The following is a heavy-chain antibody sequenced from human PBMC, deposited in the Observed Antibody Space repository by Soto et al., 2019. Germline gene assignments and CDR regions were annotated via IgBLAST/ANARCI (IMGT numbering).Heavy chain of an antibody. J-gene: IGHJ5*02. V-gene: IGHV4-4*02. CDR2: IYHSGST. Sequence: QVQLQESGPGLVKPSGTLSLTCAVSGGSISSGNWWSWVRQPPGRGLVGIGEIYHSGSTNYNPSHNSLVPISPDKSKTLTTQKQSSVTAADEAVDFCARTIRSTIPWIDPWGQGTLVTVSS. CDR3: ARTIRSTIPWIDP. CDR1: GGSISSGNW. D-gene: IGHD2-2*01.